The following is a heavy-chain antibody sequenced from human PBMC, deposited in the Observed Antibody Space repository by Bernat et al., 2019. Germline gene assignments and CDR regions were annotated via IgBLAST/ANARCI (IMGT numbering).Heavy chain of an antibody. D-gene: IGHD6-19*01. CDR2: INPSDAGT. CDR3: AKYPTIIAVAGPDY. J-gene: IGHJ4*02. Sequence: LVQSGAEVKKPGASVKVSCKASGYTFTSYYMHWVRQAPGQGLEWMGIINPSDAGTSYAQKFQGRVTMTRDTSTSTVYMELNSLRAEDTAVYYCAKYPTIIAVAGPDYWGQGTLVTVSA. V-gene: IGHV1-46*01. CDR1: GYTFTSYY.